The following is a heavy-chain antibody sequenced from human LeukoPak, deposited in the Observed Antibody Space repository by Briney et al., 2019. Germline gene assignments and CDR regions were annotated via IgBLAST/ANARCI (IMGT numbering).Heavy chain of an antibody. V-gene: IGHV3-21*01. Sequence: PGGSLRLSCAASGFTFGTYSVDWVRQAPGKGLEWVSSISSSSGHIYYADSVKGRFTISRDNAKNSLYLQMNSLRAEDTAVYYCARQSGDVSGYYLFFDYWGQGTLVTVSS. J-gene: IGHJ4*02. D-gene: IGHD3-22*01. CDR2: ISSSSGHI. CDR1: GFTFGTYS. CDR3: ARQSGDVSGYYLFFDY.